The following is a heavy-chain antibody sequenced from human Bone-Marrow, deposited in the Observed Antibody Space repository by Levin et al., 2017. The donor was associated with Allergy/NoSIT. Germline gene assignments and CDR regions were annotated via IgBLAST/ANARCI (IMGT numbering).Heavy chain of an antibody. CDR3: ARDLDSSGFHRFHP. D-gene: IGHD5-18*01. Sequence: PGGSLRLSCEASGFTFMDYHMNWVRQAPGKGLEWISYISAGGGTISYAESIKGRFTISRDNSKNLLFLQMDSLRAEDMAVYYCARDLDSSGFHRFHPWGQGTLVTVSS. J-gene: IGHJ5*02. CDR1: GFTFMDYH. CDR2: ISAGGGTI. V-gene: IGHV3-11*01.